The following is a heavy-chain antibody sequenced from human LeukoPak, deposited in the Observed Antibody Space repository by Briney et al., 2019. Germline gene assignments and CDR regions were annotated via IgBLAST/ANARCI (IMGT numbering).Heavy chain of an antibody. CDR3: TTIDEVNRKLDY. V-gene: IGHV3-15*01. CDR1: GFTFSNAW. CDR2: IKSKTDGGTT. J-gene: IGHJ4*02. D-gene: IGHD1-14*01. Sequence: GGSLRLSCAASGFTFSNAWMSWVRQAPGKGLEWVGRIKSKTDGGTTDYAAPVKGRFTISRDDSKNTAYLQMNSLKAEDTAVYYCTTIDEVNRKLDYWGQGTLVTVSS.